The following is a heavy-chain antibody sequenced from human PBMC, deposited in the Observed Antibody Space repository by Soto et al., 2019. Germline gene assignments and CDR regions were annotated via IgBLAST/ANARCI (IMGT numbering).Heavy chain of an antibody. Sequence: QVQLVQSGAEVKKPGSKEKVSCKCSTGTFSSYAISWVRQAPGQGLEWMGGIIPIFGTADYAQKFQGRVTITADESTSTAYMELSSLRSEDPAVYYCASSAMDHYYYGMDVWGQGTTVTVSS. CDR3: ASSAMDHYYYGMDV. J-gene: IGHJ6*02. D-gene: IGHD5-18*01. CDR1: TGTFSSYA. V-gene: IGHV1-69*12. CDR2: IIPIFGTA.